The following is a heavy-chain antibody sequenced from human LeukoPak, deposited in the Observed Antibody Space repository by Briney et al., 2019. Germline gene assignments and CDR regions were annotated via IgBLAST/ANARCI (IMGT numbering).Heavy chain of an antibody. CDR3: ARWLQFLGFDP. V-gene: IGHV1-69*05. Sequence: SVKVSCKASGGTLSSYAISWVRQAPGQGREWMGGIIPIFGTANYAEKFQCRVTIATAESTSTAYMNLSSLRAKDTSVYSCARWLQFLGFDPWGQGTLVTVSS. CDR2: IIPIFGTA. CDR1: GGTLSSYA. D-gene: IGHD5-24*01. J-gene: IGHJ5*02.